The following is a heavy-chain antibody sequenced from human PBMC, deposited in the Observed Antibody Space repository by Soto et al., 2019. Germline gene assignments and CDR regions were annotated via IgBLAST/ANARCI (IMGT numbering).Heavy chain of an antibody. D-gene: IGHD2-15*01. CDR3: ARSRAAPRRCWFDP. Sequence: SETLSLTCAVYGGSFSGYYWTWIRQPPGTGLEWIGEINHSGSTNYNPSLKSRVTISVDTSKNQFSLKLSSVTAADTAVYYCARSRAAPRRCWFDPWGQGTLVTVSS. CDR2: INHSGST. CDR1: GGSFSGYY. V-gene: IGHV4-34*01. J-gene: IGHJ5*02.